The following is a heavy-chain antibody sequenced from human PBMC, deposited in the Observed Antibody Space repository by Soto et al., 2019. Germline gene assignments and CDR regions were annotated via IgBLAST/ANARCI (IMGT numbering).Heavy chain of an antibody. CDR1: GFTFSSYS. V-gene: IGHV3-21*01. CDR2: ISSSSSYI. CDR3: ARDILGFGELSPVDY. D-gene: IGHD3-10*01. Sequence: ESGGGLVKPGGSLRLSCAASGFTFSSYSMNWVRQAPGKGLEWVSSISSSSSYIYYADSVKGRFTISRDNAKNSLYLQMNSLRAEDPAVYYCARDILGFGELSPVDYWGQGPLVTVSS. J-gene: IGHJ4*02.